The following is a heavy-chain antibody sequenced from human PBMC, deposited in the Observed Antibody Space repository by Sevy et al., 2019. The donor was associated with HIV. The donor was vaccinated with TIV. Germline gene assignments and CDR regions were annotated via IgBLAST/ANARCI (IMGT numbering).Heavy chain of an antibody. Sequence: SETLSLTCTVSGYSISSAYSWGWIRQPPGKGLEWIANIYHDGRTYYNPSLNSRVTISIDTSNNQFSLKLSSVTAADTAVYYCSSFGRLIIINDDTFEIWGQGTMVTVSS. CDR3: SSFGRLIIINDDTFEI. D-gene: IGHD3-9*01. CDR2: IYHDGRT. V-gene: IGHV4-38-2*02. CDR1: GYSISSAYS. J-gene: IGHJ3*02.